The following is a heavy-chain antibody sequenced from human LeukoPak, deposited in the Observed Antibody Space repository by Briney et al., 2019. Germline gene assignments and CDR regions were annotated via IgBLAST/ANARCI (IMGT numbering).Heavy chain of an antibody. CDR1: GFTFSSYA. Sequence: PGRSLRLSCAASGFTFSSYAMHWVRQAPGKGLEWVAVISYDGSNKYYADSVKGRFTISRDNSKNTLYLQMNSLRAEDTAVYYCAKDRGESGSSFEGGLDYWGQGTLVTVSS. CDR2: ISYDGSNK. CDR3: AKDRGESGSSFEGGLDY. J-gene: IGHJ4*02. V-gene: IGHV3-30-3*01. D-gene: IGHD3-10*01.